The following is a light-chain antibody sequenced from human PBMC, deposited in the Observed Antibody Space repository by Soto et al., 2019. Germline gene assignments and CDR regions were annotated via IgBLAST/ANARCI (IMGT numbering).Light chain of an antibody. Sequence: EIVLTQSPATLSLSPGERATLSCRASQSVSSSDLASYQQKPGQAPRLFIYGASSRATGIPDRFSGSGSGTDFTLTISRLEPEDFAVYYCQQYGSSPPITFGQGTRLEI. J-gene: IGKJ5*01. CDR1: QSVSSSD. CDR2: GAS. V-gene: IGKV3-20*01. CDR3: QQYGSSPPIT.